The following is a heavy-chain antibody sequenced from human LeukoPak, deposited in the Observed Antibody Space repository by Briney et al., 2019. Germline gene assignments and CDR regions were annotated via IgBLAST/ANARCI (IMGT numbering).Heavy chain of an antibody. J-gene: IGHJ4*02. CDR2: IYSGGST. CDR3: ARDLLGWELHYFDY. D-gene: IGHD1-26*01. Sequence: GGSLRLSCAASGFTVSSNYMSWVRQAPGKGLEWVSVIYSGGSTYYADSVKGRFSISRDNAKNSLYLQMNSLRAEDTAVYYCARDLLGWELHYFDYWGQGTLVTVSS. V-gene: IGHV3-53*01. CDR1: GFTVSSNY.